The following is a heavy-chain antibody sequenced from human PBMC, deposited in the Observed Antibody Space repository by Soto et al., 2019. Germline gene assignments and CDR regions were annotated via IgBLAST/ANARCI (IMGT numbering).Heavy chain of an antibody. Sequence: PSETLSLTCTVSGGSINSGAYYWSWIRQHPGKGLEWMGYIYYTGSTYYNPSLKSRVTISVDTSKNQFSLKLNSVTAADTAVYYCARGGFCSSISCSLWFDPWGQGTLVTVSS. CDR2: IYYTGST. CDR1: GGSINSGAYY. CDR3: ARGGFCSSISCSLWFDP. V-gene: IGHV4-31*03. D-gene: IGHD2-2*01. J-gene: IGHJ5*02.